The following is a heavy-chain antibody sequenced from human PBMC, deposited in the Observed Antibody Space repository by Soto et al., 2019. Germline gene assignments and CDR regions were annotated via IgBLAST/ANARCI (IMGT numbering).Heavy chain of an antibody. D-gene: IGHD4-17*01. CDR2: IYYSGST. V-gene: IGHV4-39*01. J-gene: IGHJ6*01. CDR1: GGSISSSSYY. CDR3: ARTPRGDYADYYYGMDV. Sequence: SETLSLTCTVSGGSISSSSYYWGWIRQPPGKGLEWIGSIYYSGSTYYNPSLKSRVTISVDTSKNQFSLKLSSVTAADTAVYYCARTPRGDYADYYYGMDVWGQGTTVTVSS.